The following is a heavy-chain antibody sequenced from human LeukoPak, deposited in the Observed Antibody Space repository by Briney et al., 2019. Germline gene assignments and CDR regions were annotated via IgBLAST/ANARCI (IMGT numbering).Heavy chain of an antibody. Sequence: PRRSLRLSCAASGFAFNSYAMHWVRQAPGKGPEWVAVIWYDGSSKYYAESVKGRFTISRDNSKNTLYLLMDSLRAEDTALYYCAKSSSSLVAYYYYMDVWGKGTTVTVSS. CDR3: AKSSSSLVAYYYYMDV. J-gene: IGHJ6*03. CDR1: GFAFNSYA. V-gene: IGHV3-33*06. CDR2: IWYDGSSK.